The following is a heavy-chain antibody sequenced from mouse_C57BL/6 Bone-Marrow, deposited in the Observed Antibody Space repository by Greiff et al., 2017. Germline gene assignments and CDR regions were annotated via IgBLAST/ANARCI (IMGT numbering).Heavy chain of an antibody. J-gene: IGHJ2*01. D-gene: IGHD2-3*01. CDR3: TTGYDGDPFDY. CDR1: GFNIKDDY. V-gene: IGHV14-4*01. CDR2: IDPENGDT. Sequence: VQLQQSGAELVRPGASVKLSCTASGFNIKDDYMHWVKQRPEQGLEGIGWIDPENGDTEYASKFQGKATITADTSSNTAYLQLSSLTSEDTAVYYCTTGYDGDPFDYWGQGTTLTVSS.